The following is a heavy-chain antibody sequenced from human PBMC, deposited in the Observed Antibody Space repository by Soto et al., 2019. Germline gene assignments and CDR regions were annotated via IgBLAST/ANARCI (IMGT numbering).Heavy chain of an antibody. CDR1: GFTLSSFW. CDR2: INNDGSST. CDR3: ARDPLIGNTDYGLDV. V-gene: IGHV3-74*01. J-gene: IGHJ6*02. D-gene: IGHD2-21*01. Sequence: LRLSCAASGFTLSSFWMHWVRQAPGKGLVWVSRINNDGSSTAYADSVKGRFTISRDNAKSTLYLQVTSLRAEDTAVYYCARDPLIGNTDYGLDVWGQGTTATV.